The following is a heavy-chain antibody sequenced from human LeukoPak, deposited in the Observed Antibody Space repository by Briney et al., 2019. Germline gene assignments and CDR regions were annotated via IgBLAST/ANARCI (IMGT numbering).Heavy chain of an antibody. CDR2: INSDGSST. J-gene: IGHJ4*02. V-gene: IGHV3-74*01. CDR3: ARERVLRYFDWFGDYFDY. CDR1: GFTFSSYW. D-gene: IGHD3-9*01. Sequence: PGGSLRLSCTASGFTFSSYWMHWVRHAPGKGLVWVSRINSDGSSTSYADSVKGRITISRDNAKNTLYLQMNSLRVEATAVYYCARERVLRYFDWFGDYFDYWGQGTLVTVSS.